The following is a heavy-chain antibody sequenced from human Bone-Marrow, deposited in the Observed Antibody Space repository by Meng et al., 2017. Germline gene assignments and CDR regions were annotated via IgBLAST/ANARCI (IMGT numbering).Heavy chain of an antibody. J-gene: IGHJ4*02. CDR3: ARFALLDY. V-gene: IGHV3-33*01. Sequence: QGLVGSVGGGVGPPGRSRRLCCGASGFSFSSYGMHWVRQAPGKGLEWVAVIWYDGSNKYYADSVKGRFTISRDNSKNTLYLQMNSLRAEDTAVYYCARFALLDYWGQGTLVTVSS. CDR1: GFSFSSYG. CDR2: IWYDGSNK. D-gene: IGHD3-10*01.